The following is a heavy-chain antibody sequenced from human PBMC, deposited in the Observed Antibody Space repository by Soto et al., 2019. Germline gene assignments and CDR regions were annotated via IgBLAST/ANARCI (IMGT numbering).Heavy chain of an antibody. J-gene: IGHJ6*03. CDR2: VRSKPYGGTT. Sequence: GGSLRLSCTASGFTIGDYAMSWFRQAPGKGLEWVGFVRSKPYGGTTEYAASVKGRFNISRDDSKRIAYLQMNSLKTGDTDLYYCTRERVGHCTTTSCFPSSYYYYMDVWGKGTTVTVSS. V-gene: IGHV3-49*03. CDR1: GFTIGDYA. CDR3: TRERVGHCTTTSCFPSSYYYYMDV. D-gene: IGHD2-2*01.